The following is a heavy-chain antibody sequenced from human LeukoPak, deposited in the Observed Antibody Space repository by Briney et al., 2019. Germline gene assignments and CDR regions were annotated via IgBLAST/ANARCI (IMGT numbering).Heavy chain of an antibody. D-gene: IGHD3-22*01. CDR1: GFTFSNFA. J-gene: IGHJ4*02. V-gene: IGHV3-30*04. CDR3: ARDSSYYDTSDYFDY. CDR2: SFYDGTMQ. Sequence: GRSLRLSCAASGFTFSNFAMHWVRQAPGKGLEWVGVSFYDGTMQYYSDSVKGRFTISRDNSKNTLYLQMNSLRAEDTAVYYCARDSSYYDTSDYFDYWGQGTLVTVSS.